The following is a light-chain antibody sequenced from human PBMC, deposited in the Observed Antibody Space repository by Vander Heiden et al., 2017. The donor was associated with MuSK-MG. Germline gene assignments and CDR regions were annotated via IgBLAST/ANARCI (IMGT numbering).Light chain of an antibody. Sequence: SPLTQTRSVSGSPTQSGTTSCTGTSNDVGGYNYVSWDKQPPGNVHNLMIYEVRNRPAGVPDRFAGSKSGNTAALTIAGLQAEDEADYHCCSYGSSYVLFGGGTKLTVL. CDR2: EVR. CDR1: SNDVGGYNY. V-gene: IGLV2-11*01. J-gene: IGLJ2*01. CDR3: CSYGSSYVL.